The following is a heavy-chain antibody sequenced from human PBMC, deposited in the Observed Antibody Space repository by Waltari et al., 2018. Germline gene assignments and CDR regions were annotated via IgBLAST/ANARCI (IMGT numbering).Heavy chain of an antibody. CDR2: IYHSGSH. Sequence: QVQLQESGPGLVKPSGTLSLTCAVSGGSISSSNWWSWVRQPPGKGLEWIGEIYHSGSHNYKPSLKSRGTISVDKSKNQFSLKLSSVTAADTAVYYCARDNRDPYYDSSGYHPGYYYYGMDVWGQGTTVTVSS. D-gene: IGHD3-22*01. J-gene: IGHJ6*02. CDR3: ARDNRDPYYDSSGYHPGYYYYGMDV. CDR1: GGSISSSNW. V-gene: IGHV4-4*02.